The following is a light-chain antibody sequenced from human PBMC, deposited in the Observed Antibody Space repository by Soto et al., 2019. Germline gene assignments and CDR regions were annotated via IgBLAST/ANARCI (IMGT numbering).Light chain of an antibody. CDR3: QQRSNWPPIT. Sequence: EIVLTQTPGTLPLSPVERSTLSSRAIQSVSSSYLAWCQQKPGQAPTILLYDASTRATGIPARFSGSGSGTDFTLTISSLEPEDFAVYYCQQRSNWPPITFGQGTRLEIK. J-gene: IGKJ5*01. V-gene: IGKV3-11*01. CDR2: DAS. CDR1: QSVSSSY.